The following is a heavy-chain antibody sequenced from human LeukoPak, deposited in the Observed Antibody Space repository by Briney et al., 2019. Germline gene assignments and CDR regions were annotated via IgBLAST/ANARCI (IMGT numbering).Heavy chain of an antibody. Sequence: ASVKVSCKASGYTFTSYYIHWVRQAPGQGLEWMGWINPNSGGTNYAQKFQGRVTMTRDTSISTAYMELSRLRSDDTAVYYCARVFSAAAGGWFDPWGQGTLVTVSS. D-gene: IGHD6-13*01. CDR2: INPNSGGT. V-gene: IGHV1-2*02. CDR3: ARVFSAAAGGWFDP. J-gene: IGHJ5*02. CDR1: GYTFTSYY.